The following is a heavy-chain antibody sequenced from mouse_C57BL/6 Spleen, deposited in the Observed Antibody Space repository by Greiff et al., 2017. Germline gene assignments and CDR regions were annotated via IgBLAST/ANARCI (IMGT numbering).Heavy chain of an antibody. CDR1: GYAFTNYL. D-gene: IGHD2-3*01. CDR2: INPGSGGT. Sequence: VQLQQSGAELVRPGTSVKVSCKASGYAFTNYLIEWVKQRPGQGLEWIGVINPGSGGTNYNEKFKGKATLTADKSSSTAYMQLSSLTSEDSAVYCCARLIYEGYYDYFDYWGKGTTLTVSS. V-gene: IGHV1-54*01. CDR3: ARLIYEGYYDYFDY. J-gene: IGHJ2*01.